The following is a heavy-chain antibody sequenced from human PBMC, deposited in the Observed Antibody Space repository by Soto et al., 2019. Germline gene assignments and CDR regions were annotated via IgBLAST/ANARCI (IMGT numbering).Heavy chain of an antibody. V-gene: IGHV2-5*01. CDR3: AHRGGIAVAGTHAFEI. D-gene: IGHD6-19*01. CDR2: IYWNDDK. CDR1: GFSLSTSGVG. J-gene: IGHJ3*02. Sequence: QIPLKESGPTLVQPTQTLTLTCTFSGFSLSTSGVGVGWIRQTPGKALEWLALIYWNDDKRSSPSLKSRLTITKDSTNNQVVDTITHMNPVDTATYYCAHRGGIAVAGTHAFEIWGQGTMVTLSS.